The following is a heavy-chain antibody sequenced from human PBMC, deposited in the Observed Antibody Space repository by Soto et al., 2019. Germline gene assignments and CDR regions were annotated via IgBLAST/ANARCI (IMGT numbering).Heavy chain of an antibody. CDR2: MNPNSGNT. D-gene: IGHD2-2*01. Sequence: ASVKVSCKASGYTFTSYDINWGRQATGQGREWRGWMNPNSGNTGYAQKCQGRATMTRNTSISTAYMELSSLRSEDTAVYYCARGNIVVVPAAFSREYYYYMDVWGKGTTVTVSS. V-gene: IGHV1-8*01. J-gene: IGHJ6*03. CDR3: ARGNIVVVPAAFSREYYYYMDV. CDR1: GYTFTSYD.